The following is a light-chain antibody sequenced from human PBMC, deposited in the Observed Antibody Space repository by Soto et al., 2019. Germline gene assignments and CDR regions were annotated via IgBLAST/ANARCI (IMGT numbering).Light chain of an antibody. CDR2: GAS. CDR1: QSISTTY. Sequence: EIVLTQSPGTLSLSPGDSATLSCRASQSISTTYLTWYQQKPGQAPRLLIYGASNRATGIPDRFSGSGSGTDFTLTISRLEPEDFAVFYCQQSGYSPLTFGQGTKVEIK. CDR3: QQSGYSPLT. V-gene: IGKV3-20*01. J-gene: IGKJ1*01.